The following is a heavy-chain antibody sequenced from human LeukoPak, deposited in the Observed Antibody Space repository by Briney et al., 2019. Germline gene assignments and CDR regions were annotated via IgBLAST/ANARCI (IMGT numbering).Heavy chain of an antibody. CDR3: ARDRPGYYMDV. Sequence: SETLSLTCTVSGGAISSYYWSWSRQPAGEGLEWIGRIYTSGSTNYNPSLRSRVTMSVDTSKNQFSLKLSSVTAADTAVYYCARDRPGYYMDVWGKGTTVTVSS. J-gene: IGHJ6*03. CDR1: GGAISSYY. CDR2: IYTSGST. V-gene: IGHV4-4*07.